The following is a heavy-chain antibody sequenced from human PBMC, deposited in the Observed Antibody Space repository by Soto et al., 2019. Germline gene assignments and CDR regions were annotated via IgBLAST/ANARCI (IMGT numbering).Heavy chain of an antibody. CDR1: GFTFSSYW. J-gene: IGHJ4*02. D-gene: IGHD3-22*01. CDR2: IKSDGSGT. Sequence: EVQLVESGGGLVQPGASLTLSCAASGFTFSSYWMHWVRQAPGKGLVWVSRIKSDGSGTYYADSVKGRLTISRDNAKNTLYLQMNSLRVEDTAVYFCARGDGDGYDGNGYLGRHWGQGTLVTVSS. CDR3: ARGDGDGYDGNGYLGRH. V-gene: IGHV3-74*01.